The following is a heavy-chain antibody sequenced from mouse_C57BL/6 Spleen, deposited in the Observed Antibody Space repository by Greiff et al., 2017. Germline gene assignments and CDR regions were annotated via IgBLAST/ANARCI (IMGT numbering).Heavy chain of an antibody. CDR2: IDPSDSYT. J-gene: IGHJ3*01. CDR3: ALYDYDEGFAY. Sequence: QVQLQQSGAELVMPGASVKLSCKASGYTFTSYWMHWVKQRPGQGLEWIGEIDPSDSYTNYNQKFKGKSTLTVDKSSSTAYMQLSSLTSEDSAVYYCALYDYDEGFAYWGQGTLVTVSA. CDR1: GYTFTSYW. V-gene: IGHV1-69*01. D-gene: IGHD2-4*01.